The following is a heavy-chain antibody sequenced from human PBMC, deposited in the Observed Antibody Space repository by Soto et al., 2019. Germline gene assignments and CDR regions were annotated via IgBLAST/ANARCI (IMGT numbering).Heavy chain of an antibody. Sequence: SETLSLTCTVSGGSISSSSYYWGWIRQPPGKGLEWIGSIYYSGSTYYNPSLKSRVTISVDTSKNQFSLKLSSVTAADTAVYYCARVCDGFWSGYLWFDPWGQGTLVTVSS. J-gene: IGHJ5*02. CDR2: IYYSGST. D-gene: IGHD3-3*01. V-gene: IGHV4-39*07. CDR1: GGSISSSSYY. CDR3: ARVCDGFWSGYLWFDP.